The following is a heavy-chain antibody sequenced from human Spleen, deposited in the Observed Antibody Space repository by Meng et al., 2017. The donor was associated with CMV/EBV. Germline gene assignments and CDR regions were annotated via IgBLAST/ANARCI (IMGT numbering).Heavy chain of an antibody. CDR3: ASGGSHFAY. J-gene: IGHJ4*02. CDR1: GGSFSGYY. CDR2: INHSGST. D-gene: IGHD1-26*01. V-gene: IGHV4-34*01. Sequence: SETLSLTCAVYGGSFSGYYWSWIRQPPGKGLEWIGEINHSGSTNYNPSLKSRVTISVDTSKNQFSLKLSSVTAADTAVYYCASGGSHFAYWGQGTLVTVSS.